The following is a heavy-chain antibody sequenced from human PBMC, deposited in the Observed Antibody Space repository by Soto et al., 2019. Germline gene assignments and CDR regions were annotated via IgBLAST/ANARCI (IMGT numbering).Heavy chain of an antibody. CDR2: INPNSGGT. V-gene: IGHV1-2*02. CDR1: GYTFIDYY. Sequence: SVKVSCKASGYTFIDYYIHWVRQAPGQGLEWMGWINPNSGGTKYAPKFQGGVTMTRDTSITTAYMELSRLRSGDTAVYYCAREPATAKPEGVDFWGQGTLVTVSS. CDR3: AREPATAKPEGVDF. D-gene: IGHD1-1*01. J-gene: IGHJ4*02.